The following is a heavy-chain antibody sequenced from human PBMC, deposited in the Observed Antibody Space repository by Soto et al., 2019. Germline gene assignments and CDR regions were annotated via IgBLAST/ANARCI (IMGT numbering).Heavy chain of an antibody. CDR3: ARDRGVAPPVAGNTHYYYYMDV. CDR1: GYSFTNYG. D-gene: IGHD6-19*01. CDR2: ISAFNGNT. V-gene: IGHV1-18*01. J-gene: IGHJ6*03. Sequence: QDQLVQSGAEVKKPGASVKVSCKASGYSFTNYGITWVRQAPGQGLEWMGWISAFNGNTHSAQKLQGRVTMTTDASTRTAYLELRSLRSDDTAVYYCARDRGVAPPVAGNTHYYYYMDVWGKGTTVTVSS.